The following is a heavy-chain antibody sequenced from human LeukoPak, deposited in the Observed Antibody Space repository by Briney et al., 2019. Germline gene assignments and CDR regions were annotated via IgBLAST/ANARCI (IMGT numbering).Heavy chain of an antibody. D-gene: IGHD3-3*01. CDR3: AGYDFWSGYFDY. CDR1: GFTFSSYS. CDR2: ISSSSSYI. Sequence: GGSLRLSCAASGFTFSSYSMNWVRPAPGKGLEWVSSISSSSSYIYYADSVKGRFTISRDNAKNSLYLQMNSLRAEDTAVYYCAGYDFWSGYFDYWGQGTLVTVSS. J-gene: IGHJ4*02. V-gene: IGHV3-21*01.